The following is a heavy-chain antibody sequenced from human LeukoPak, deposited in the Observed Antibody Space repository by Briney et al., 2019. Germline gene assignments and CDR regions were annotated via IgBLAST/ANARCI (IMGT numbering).Heavy chain of an antibody. D-gene: IGHD4-11*01. V-gene: IGHV1-18*01. CDR3: ARDRSNNDY. Sequence: ASVKVSCKASGYTFSHFGISWVRQAPGQGLEWMGWISAYNGNTDYAQKFQGRVTMTTDTSTTTAYMELRSLRSDDTAMYYCARDRSNNDYCGQGSLVTVSS. CDR1: GYTFSHFG. J-gene: IGHJ4*02. CDR2: ISAYNGNT.